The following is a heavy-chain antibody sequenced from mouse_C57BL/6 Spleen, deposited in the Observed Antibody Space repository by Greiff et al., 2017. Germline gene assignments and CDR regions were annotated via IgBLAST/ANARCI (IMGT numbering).Heavy chain of an antibody. CDR3: ARGGLATVVRFDY. Sequence: VQLQQSGPVLVKPGASVKMSCKASGYTFTDYYMNWVKQSHGKSLEWIGVINPYNGGTSYNQKFKGKATLTVDKSSSTAYMELNSLTSEDSAVYYCARGGLATVVRFDYWGQGTTLTVSS. CDR2: INPYNGGT. V-gene: IGHV1-19*01. CDR1: GYTFTDYY. D-gene: IGHD1-1*01. J-gene: IGHJ2*01.